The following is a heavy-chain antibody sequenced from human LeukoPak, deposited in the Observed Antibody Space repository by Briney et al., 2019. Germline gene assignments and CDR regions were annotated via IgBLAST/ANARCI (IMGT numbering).Heavy chain of an antibody. J-gene: IGHJ4*02. Sequence: PSETLSLTCTVSGGSISSSSYYWGWIRQPPGKGLEWIGYIYHSGSTYYNPSLTSRVTISVDRSKNQFSLKLSSVTAADTAVYYCARDNVFDTSNWGQGTLVTVSS. CDR3: ARDNVFDTSN. V-gene: IGHV4-39*07. D-gene: IGHD2/OR15-2a*01. CDR1: GGSISSSSYY. CDR2: IYHSGST.